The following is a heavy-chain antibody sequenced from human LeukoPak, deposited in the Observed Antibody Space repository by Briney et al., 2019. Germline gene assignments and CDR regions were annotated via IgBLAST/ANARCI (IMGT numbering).Heavy chain of an antibody. CDR2: INPSGGRT. J-gene: IGHJ4*02. CDR1: GYTFTSYY. D-gene: IGHD3-22*01. CDR3: ARDDSSGPQVY. V-gene: IGHV1-46*01. Sequence: ASVKVSCKASGYTFTSYYMHRVRQAPGQGLEWMGIINPSGGRTTYAQKFQGRVTMTSDTSTSTVYLELSSLISEDTAVYYCARDDSSGPQVYWGQGTLVIVSS.